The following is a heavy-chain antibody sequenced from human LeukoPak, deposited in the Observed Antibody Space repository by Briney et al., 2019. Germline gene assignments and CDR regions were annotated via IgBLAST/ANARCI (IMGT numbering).Heavy chain of an antibody. CDR3: AELGITMIGGV. CDR1: GFTFSTYA. V-gene: IGHV3-48*01. CDR2: LSSSSSVI. D-gene: IGHD3-10*02. Sequence: GGSLRLSCAASGFTFSTYAMDWVRQAPGKGLEWVSYLSSSSSVIYHADSVKGRFTISRDNAKNSLYLQMNSPRTEDTAVYYCAELGITMIGGVWGKGTTVTISS. J-gene: IGHJ6*04.